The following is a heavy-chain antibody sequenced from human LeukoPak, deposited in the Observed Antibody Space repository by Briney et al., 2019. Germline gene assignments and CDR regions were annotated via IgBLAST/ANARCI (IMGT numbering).Heavy chain of an antibody. CDR1: GGSISSSSYY. D-gene: IGHD4-23*01. J-gene: IGHJ3*02. Sequence: PSETLSLTCTVSGGSISSSSYYWGWIRQPPGKGLEWIGSIYYSGSTYYNPSLKSRVTISVDTSKNQFSLKLSSVTAADTAVYYCARHLTTVVTNDAFDIWGQGTMVTVSS. V-gene: IGHV4-39*01. CDR3: ARHLTTVVTNDAFDI. CDR2: IYYSGST.